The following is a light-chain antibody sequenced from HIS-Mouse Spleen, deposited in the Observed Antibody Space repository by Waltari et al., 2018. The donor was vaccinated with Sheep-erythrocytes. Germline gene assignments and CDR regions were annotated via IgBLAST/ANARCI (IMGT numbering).Light chain of an antibody. CDR1: SSNIGSNY. J-gene: IGLJ3*02. CDR2: RNN. CDR3: AAWDDSLSGPV. V-gene: IGLV1-47*01. Sequence: QSVLTQPPSASGTPGQRVTISCSGSSSNIGSNYVSWYQRLPGTAPNLLIYRNNRRPSGVPDRFSGSKSGTSASLAISGLRSEDEADYYCAAWDDSLSGPVFGGGTKLTVL.